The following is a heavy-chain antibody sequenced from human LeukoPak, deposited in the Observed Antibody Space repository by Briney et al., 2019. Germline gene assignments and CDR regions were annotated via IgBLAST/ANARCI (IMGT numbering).Heavy chain of an antibody. CDR1: GFTFASYA. CDR3: ADSNYWYPVDY. D-gene: IGHD4-11*01. V-gene: IGHV3-23*01. J-gene: IGHJ4*02. Sequence: GGSLRLSRAASGFTFASYAMRWVRQAPGKGLEWVSSITNNGDTTYYADSVKGRFTISRDNSKNTLYLQMNSLRAEDTALYYCADSNYWYPVDYWGQGTLVTVSS. CDR2: ITNNGDTT.